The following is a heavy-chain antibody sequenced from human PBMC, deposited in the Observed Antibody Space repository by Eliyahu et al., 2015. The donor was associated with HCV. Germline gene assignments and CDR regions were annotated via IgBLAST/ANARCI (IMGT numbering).Heavy chain of an antibody. J-gene: IGHJ4*02. CDR3: ARDGGYGSGTYRFDY. CDR2: IYYSGST. V-gene: IGHV4-31*03. Sequence: QVQLQESGPGLVKAAETLSLTCXVSGGXIXSGGYYWSWIRQHPGKGLEWIAYIYYSGSTYYNPSLKSRVTISVDTSKNQFSLKLTPVTAADTAVYYCARDGGYGSGTYRFDYWGQGTLVTVSS. D-gene: IGHD3-10*01. CDR1: GGXIXSGGYY.